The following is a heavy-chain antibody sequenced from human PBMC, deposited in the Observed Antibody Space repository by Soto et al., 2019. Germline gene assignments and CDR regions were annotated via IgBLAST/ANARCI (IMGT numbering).Heavy chain of an antibody. CDR3: ARGVGRYGSNLDY. Sequence: QVQLQESGPGLVKPSETLSLTCTVSGGSISSYCCSWVRQPPGEGLEWIANICNSGGTNYNPSLKSRVVISVDTSRNQFSLKLSSVTAADTAVYYCARGVGRYGSNLDYWGQGTLVTVSS. D-gene: IGHD1-26*01. CDR2: ICNSGGT. CDR1: GGSISSYC. V-gene: IGHV4-59*01. J-gene: IGHJ4*02.